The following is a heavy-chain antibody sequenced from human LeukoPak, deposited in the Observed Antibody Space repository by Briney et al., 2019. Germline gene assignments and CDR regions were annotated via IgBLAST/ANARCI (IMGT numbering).Heavy chain of an antibody. D-gene: IGHD2-2*01. CDR2: ISGSGGST. CDR3: AKDSLRVVPAAEYFDY. Sequence: GGSLRLSCAASGFTFSSYAMSWVRQAPGKGLEWDSSISGSGGSTYYADSVKGRFTISRDNSKNTLYLQMNSLRAEDTAVYYCAKDSLRVVPAAEYFDYWGQGTLVTVSS. CDR1: GFTFSSYA. V-gene: IGHV3-23*01. J-gene: IGHJ4*02.